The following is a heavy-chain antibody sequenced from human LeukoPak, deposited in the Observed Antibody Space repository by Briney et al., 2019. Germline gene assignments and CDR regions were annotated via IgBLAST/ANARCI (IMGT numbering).Heavy chain of an antibody. CDR2: IYYSGST. D-gene: IGHD4-17*01. CDR3: ARRNGNYEGNWSDP. Sequence: SETLSLTCTVSGGSISSSPYYWGWIRQPPGKGLEWIASIYYSGSTYYNPSLKSLVTISVDTSKNQFSLSLTSVTAADTAVYYCARRNGNYEGNWSDPWGQGTLVTVSS. CDR1: GGSISSSPYY. J-gene: IGHJ5*02. V-gene: IGHV4-39*01.